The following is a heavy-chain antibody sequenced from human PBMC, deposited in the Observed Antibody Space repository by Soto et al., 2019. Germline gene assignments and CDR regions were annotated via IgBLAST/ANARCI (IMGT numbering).Heavy chain of an antibody. D-gene: IGHD2-21*02. J-gene: IGHJ5*02. V-gene: IGHV2-5*02. Sequence: SGPTLVNPTQTLTLTCTFSGFSLSTSGVGVGWIRQPPGKALEWLALIYWDDDKRYSPSLKSRLTITKDTSKNQVFLTMTNMDPVDTATYYCALSPQPGVGMVVTDTSPWFDPWGQGTLVTVSS. CDR3: ALSPQPGVGMVVTDTSPWFDP. CDR1: GFSLSTSGVG. CDR2: IYWDDDK.